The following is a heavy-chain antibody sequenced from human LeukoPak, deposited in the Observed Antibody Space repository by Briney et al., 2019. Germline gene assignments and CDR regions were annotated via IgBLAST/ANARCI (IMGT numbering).Heavy chain of an antibody. CDR3: ARYSDYYDSSGYYLDY. Sequence: GASVKVSCKASGGTFSSYAISWVRQAPGQGLEWMGGIILIFGTANYAQKFQGRVTITTDESTSTAYMELSSLRSEDTAVYYCARYSDYYDSSGYYLDYWGQGTLVTVSS. V-gene: IGHV1-69*05. CDR1: GGTFSSYA. CDR2: IILIFGTA. D-gene: IGHD3-22*01. J-gene: IGHJ4*02.